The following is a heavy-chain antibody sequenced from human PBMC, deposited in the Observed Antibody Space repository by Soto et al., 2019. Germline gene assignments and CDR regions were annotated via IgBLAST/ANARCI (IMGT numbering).Heavy chain of an antibody. J-gene: IGHJ4*02. CDR1: RFTCGSAG. V-gene: IGHV3-15*01. CDR3: ASIMIMAEHLY. CDR2: IKSKTDGGTT. D-gene: IGHD3-16*01. Sequence: GGSPGLQCSASRFTCGSAGVSWVRQAPGKGLEWVGRIKSKTDGGTTDYAATVKGRFTISRDDSKNTLYLQMNSLKTEDTAVYYCASIMIMAEHLYWGQAT.